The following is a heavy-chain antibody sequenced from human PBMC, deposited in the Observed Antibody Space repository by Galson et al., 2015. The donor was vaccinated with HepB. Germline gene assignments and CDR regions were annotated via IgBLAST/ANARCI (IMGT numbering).Heavy chain of an antibody. CDR1: GFTFSSYA. Sequence: SLRLSCAASGFTFSSYAMSWVRQAPGKGLEWVSAISGSGGSTYYADSVKGRFTISRDNSKNTLYLQMNSLRAEDTAVYYCARDPGYCSSTSCYGGDAFDIWGQGTMVTVSS. CDR2: ISGSGGST. CDR3: ARDPGYCSSTSCYGGDAFDI. V-gene: IGHV3-23*01. J-gene: IGHJ3*02. D-gene: IGHD2-2*03.